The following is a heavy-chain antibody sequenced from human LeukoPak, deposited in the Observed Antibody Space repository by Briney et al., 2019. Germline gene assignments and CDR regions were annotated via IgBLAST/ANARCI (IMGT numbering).Heavy chain of an antibody. CDR3: ARSKLGASDAFDI. V-gene: IGHV1-2*02. CDR1: GYTFTGYY. CDR2: INPNTGGT. Sequence: ASVKVSCKASGYTFTGYYIHSVRQAPGQGLEWMGWINPNTGGTSYAQKFQGRVTMTRDTSISTAYMDLSRLTSDDTAVYYCARSKLGASDAFDIWGQGTMVTVSS. J-gene: IGHJ3*02. D-gene: IGHD1-26*01.